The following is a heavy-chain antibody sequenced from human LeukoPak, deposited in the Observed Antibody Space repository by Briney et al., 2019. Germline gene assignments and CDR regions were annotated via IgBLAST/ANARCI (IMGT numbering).Heavy chain of an antibody. CDR3: ARALYDFWSGSTFDY. CDR1: GGSFSGYY. D-gene: IGHD3-3*01. J-gene: IGHJ4*02. Sequence: SETLSLTCAVYGGSFSGYYWSWIRQPPGKGLEWIGEINHSGSTNYNPSLTSRVTISVDTSKNQFSLKLSSVTAADTAVYYCARALYDFWSGSTFDYWGQGTLVTVSS. V-gene: IGHV4-34*01. CDR2: INHSGST.